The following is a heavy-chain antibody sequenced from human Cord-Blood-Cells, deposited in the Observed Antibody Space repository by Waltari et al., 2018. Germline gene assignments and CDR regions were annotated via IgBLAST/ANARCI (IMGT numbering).Heavy chain of an antibody. CDR1: GGSISSYY. CDR2: IYYSGST. V-gene: IGHV4-59*08. J-gene: IGHJ4*02. Sequence: QVQLQESGPGLVKPSETLSLTCTVSGGSISSYYWSWIRQPPGKVLEWIGYIYYSGSTNSNPSLKSRVTISVDTSKNQFSLKLSAVTAADTAVYYCARRRGKDYYFDYWGQGTLVTVSS. D-gene: IGHD1-1*01. CDR3: ARRRGKDYYFDY.